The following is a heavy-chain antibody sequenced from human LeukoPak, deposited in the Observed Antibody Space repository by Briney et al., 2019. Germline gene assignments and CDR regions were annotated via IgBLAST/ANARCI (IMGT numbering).Heavy chain of an antibody. CDR2: ISGSGGST. CDR3: AKAADVLRYFDWLTAGFDY. J-gene: IGHJ4*02. Sequence: PGGSLRLSCAASGFTFSSYAMSWVRQAPGKGLEWVSAISGSGGSTYYADSVKGRFTISRDNSKNTLYLQMNSLRAEDTAVYYCAKAADVLRYFDWLTAGFDYRGQGTLVTVSS. V-gene: IGHV3-23*01. D-gene: IGHD3-9*01. CDR1: GFTFSSYA.